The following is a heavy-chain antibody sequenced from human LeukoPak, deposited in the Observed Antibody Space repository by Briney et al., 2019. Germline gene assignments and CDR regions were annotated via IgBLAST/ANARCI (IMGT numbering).Heavy chain of an antibody. CDR1: RGSISSYY. Sequence: KPSETLSLTCTVSRGSISSYYWNWIRQSPGKGLEWIGYIDNTAKITTNPSLRSRVTISVDTPKNQFSLKLNSATAADTAVYYCARHSDDYVWGSYREPYYFDYWGQGTLVTVSS. V-gene: IGHV4-59*01. CDR2: IDNTAKI. J-gene: IGHJ4*02. CDR3: ARHSDDYVWGSYREPYYFDY. D-gene: IGHD3-16*02.